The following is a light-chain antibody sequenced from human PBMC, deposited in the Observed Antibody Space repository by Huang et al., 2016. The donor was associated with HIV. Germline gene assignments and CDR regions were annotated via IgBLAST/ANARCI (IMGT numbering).Light chain of an antibody. CDR2: AAS. V-gene: IGKV1-39*01. CDR1: QSIANF. Sequence: DIQLTQSPSSLSSSVGDRVTITCRASQSIANFLNWYQQTSGKAPKLLMYAASTLQGGVPSRFSGSGSGTDFTLTISSLQPEDFATYYCHQSFSSPRTFGQGTKVEI. J-gene: IGKJ1*01. CDR3: HQSFSSPRT.